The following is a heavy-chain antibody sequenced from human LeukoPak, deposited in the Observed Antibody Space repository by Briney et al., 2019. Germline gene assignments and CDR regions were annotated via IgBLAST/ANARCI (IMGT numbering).Heavy chain of an antibody. Sequence: GGSLRISCAASGFTFSTCAMSWVRQAPGKGLEWVANIKADGSVKHYVDSMEGRFSISRDNARSSLYLQMNSLRAEDTAVYYCVRDSDYQRNSGGRYAHYDALDIWGHGTMVTVSS. V-gene: IGHV3-7*01. D-gene: IGHD2-21*01. CDR3: VRDSDYQRNSGGRYAHYDALDI. CDR2: IKADGSVK. CDR1: GFTFSTCA. J-gene: IGHJ3*02.